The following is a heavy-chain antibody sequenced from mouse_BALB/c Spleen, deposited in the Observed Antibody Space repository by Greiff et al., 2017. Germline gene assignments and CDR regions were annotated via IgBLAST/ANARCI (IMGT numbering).Heavy chain of an antibody. V-gene: IGHV5-17*02. CDR2: ISSGSSTI. J-gene: IGHJ4*01. Sequence: DVMLVESGGGLVQPGGSRKLSCAASGFTFSSFGMHWVRQAPEKGLEWVAYISSGSSTIYYADTVKGRFTISRDDPKNTLFLQMTSLRSEDTAMYYCASELGLYAMDYWGQGTSVTVSS. D-gene: IGHD4-1*01. CDR3: ASELGLYAMDY. CDR1: GFTFSSFG.